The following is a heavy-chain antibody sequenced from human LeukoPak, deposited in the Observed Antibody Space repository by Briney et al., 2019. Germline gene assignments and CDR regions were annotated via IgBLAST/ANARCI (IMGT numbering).Heavy chain of an antibody. CDR2: ITSGGDYI. CDR3: ARGHYDVLAASYKWTPDY. J-gene: IGHJ4*02. CDR1: GFTFNTFN. Sequence: GGSLRLSCAASGFTFNTFNMNWVRQAPGKGLEWVSSITSGGDYIYYADSVKGRFTTSRDNAKNSLSLQLNSLRVEDTAVYYCARGHYDVLAASYKWTPDYWGQGTLVTVST. D-gene: IGHD3-9*01. V-gene: IGHV3-21*01.